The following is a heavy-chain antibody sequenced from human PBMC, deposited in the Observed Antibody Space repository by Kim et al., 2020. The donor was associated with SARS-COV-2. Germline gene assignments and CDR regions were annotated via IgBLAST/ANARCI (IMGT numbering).Heavy chain of an antibody. CDR2: INLSGGDT. J-gene: IGHJ4*02. V-gene: IGHV3-23*01. CDR1: GFTFNNYA. CDR3: AKGGGLADRHFDL. Sequence: LSLTCAASGFTFNNYAMGWVRQAPGKGLDWVSSINLSGGDTFYADSVKGRFTISRDNSKNMLFLQMSSLRAEDTAIYYCAKGGGLADRHFDLWGQGTLVTVSS. D-gene: IGHD6-6*01.